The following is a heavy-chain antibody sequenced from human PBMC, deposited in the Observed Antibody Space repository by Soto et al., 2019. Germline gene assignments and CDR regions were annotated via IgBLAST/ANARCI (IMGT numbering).Heavy chain of an antibody. CDR1: GHTPTKLS. V-gene: IGHV1-24*01. CDR2: FDPETTER. Sequence: ASVKVSGKISGHTPTKLSIHWVRQGPGKGLEWMGGFDPETTERMYAQKFQGRVTITADESTSTAYMELSSLRSEDTAVYYCARGRPYYYDSSGYSSSFDYWGQGTLVTVSS. J-gene: IGHJ4*02. CDR3: ARGRPYYYDSSGYSSSFDY. D-gene: IGHD3-22*01.